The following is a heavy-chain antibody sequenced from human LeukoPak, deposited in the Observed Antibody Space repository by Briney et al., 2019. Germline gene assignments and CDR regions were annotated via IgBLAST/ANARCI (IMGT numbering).Heavy chain of an antibody. CDR1: GGSISSSTYY. D-gene: IGHD3-22*01. J-gene: IGHJ4*02. CDR2: IFYSGST. V-gene: IGHV4-39*01. CDR3: ARHLAPYYYDSSFDY. Sequence: SETLSLTCTVSGGSISSSTYYWGWIRPPPGKELEWIGSIFYSGSTYYSPSLKSRITISVDTSKNQFSLKLSSATAADTAVYYCARHLAPYYYDSSFDYWGQGTLVTVSS.